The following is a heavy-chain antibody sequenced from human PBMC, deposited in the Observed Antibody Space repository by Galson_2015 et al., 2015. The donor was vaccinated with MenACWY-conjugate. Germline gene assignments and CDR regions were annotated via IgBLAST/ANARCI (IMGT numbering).Heavy chain of an antibody. CDR1: GFTFSSYW. Sequence: SLRLSCAASGFTFSSYWMHWVRQAPGKGLVWVSRINSDGSNTNYADSVKGRFTISRANAKNTVCLQMNSLRDEDTAVYYCAVNLTVTTEAWGQGTLVTVSS. CDR2: INSDGSNT. J-gene: IGHJ5*02. CDR3: AVNLTVTTEA. D-gene: IGHD4-17*01. V-gene: IGHV3-74*01.